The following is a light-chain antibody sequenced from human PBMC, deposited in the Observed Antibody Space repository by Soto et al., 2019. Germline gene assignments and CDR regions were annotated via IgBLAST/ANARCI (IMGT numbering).Light chain of an antibody. J-gene: IGKJ2*01. CDR1: QSVSSSY. CDR2: GAS. CDR3: QQYGRSPRT. Sequence: EMVLTQSPGTLSLSPGERATLSSRASQSVSSSYLAWYQQKPGQAPRLLIYGASSRATGIPDRFSGSGSGTDLTHTISRLKPEDFAVYYCQQYGRSPRTFGQGTKLEIK. V-gene: IGKV3-20*01.